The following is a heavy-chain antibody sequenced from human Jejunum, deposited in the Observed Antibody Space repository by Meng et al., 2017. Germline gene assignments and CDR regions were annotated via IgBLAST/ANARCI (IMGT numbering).Heavy chain of an antibody. D-gene: IGHD1/OR15-1a*01. CDR3: ARDYGTSRPFEY. V-gene: IGHV6-1*01. CDR2: TYYRSKWYN. J-gene: IGHJ4*02. Sequence: QAQLHQSGPRLVKPRHTPPPTGATPGDSGSSTGAAWTWIRQSPSRGLEWLGRTYYRSKWYNDYAVSVKGRIAINPDTSKNQFFLQLNSVTPEDTAVYYCARDYGTSRPFEYWGQGILVTVSS. CDR1: GDSGSSTGAA.